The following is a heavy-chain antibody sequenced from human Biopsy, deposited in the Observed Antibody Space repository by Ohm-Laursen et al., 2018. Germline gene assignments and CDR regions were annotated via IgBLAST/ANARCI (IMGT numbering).Heavy chain of an antibody. CDR3: ARLTGDPSY. CDR1: GGSIKSYY. D-gene: IGHD7-27*01. V-gene: IGHV4-59*01. Sequence: TLSLTWTVSGGSIKSYYWNWIRQSSGKGLEWIGFIYYTGHTNYNPSLKSRATISVDTSKNQFSLKVISVTAADTAVYYCARLTGDPSYWGQGILVTVSS. CDR2: IYYTGHT. J-gene: IGHJ4*02.